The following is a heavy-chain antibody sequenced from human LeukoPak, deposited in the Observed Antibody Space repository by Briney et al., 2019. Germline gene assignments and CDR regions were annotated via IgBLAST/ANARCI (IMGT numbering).Heavy chain of an antibody. V-gene: IGHV1-18*01. CDR2: ISAYNVNT. Sequence: GASVKVSCKASGYTFTIYGISWVRQAPGQGLEWMGWISAYNVNTESTQKFQGRVTMTTDTTTNTAYMELRSLRSDDTAVYYCARGTYYDYWGQGTLVSVFS. J-gene: IGHJ4*02. CDR1: GYTFTIYG. CDR3: ARGTYYDY.